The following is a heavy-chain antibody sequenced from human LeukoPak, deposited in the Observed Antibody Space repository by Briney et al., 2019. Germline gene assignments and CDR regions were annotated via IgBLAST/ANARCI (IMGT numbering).Heavy chain of an antibody. CDR3: ARDLSNIAVAGGWGTDY. V-gene: IGHV3-21*01. CDR2: ISSSSSNI. CDR1: GFDFSTYY. J-gene: IGHJ4*02. D-gene: IGHD6-13*01. Sequence: GGSLRLSCAASGFDFSTYYLNWVRQAPGMGLEWVSSISSSSSNIFYSDLVKGRFTISRDNAKNTLSLQMNSLRAEDTAVYYCARDLSNIAVAGGWGTDYWGQGTLVTVSS.